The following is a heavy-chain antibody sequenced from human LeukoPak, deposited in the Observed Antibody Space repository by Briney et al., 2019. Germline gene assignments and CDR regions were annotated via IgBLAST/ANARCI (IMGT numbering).Heavy chain of an antibody. CDR1: GFTFSSYG. V-gene: IGHV3-30*03. Sequence: GGSLRLSCAASGFTFSSYGMHWVRQAPGKGLEWVAVISYDGSNKYYADSVKGRFTISRDNSKNTLYLQMNRLRAEDTAVYYCAAPYYDYVWGSNTPFDPWGQGTLVTVSS. CDR3: AAPYYDYVWGSNTPFDP. D-gene: IGHD3-16*01. J-gene: IGHJ5*02. CDR2: ISYDGSNK.